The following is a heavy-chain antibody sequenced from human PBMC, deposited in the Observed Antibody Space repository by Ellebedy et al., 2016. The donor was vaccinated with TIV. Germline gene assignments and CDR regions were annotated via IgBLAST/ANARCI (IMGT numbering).Heavy chain of an antibody. J-gene: IGHJ6*03. CDR1: GFSFSTYS. D-gene: IGHD3-10*01. V-gene: IGHV3-21*01. CDR2: IGYNGDET. CDR3: VRFPRGAPFADYLYYMDV. Sequence: GESLKISCAASGFSFSTYSMNWVRQAPGKGLQWVSSIGYNGDETFYADSVKGRFTISRDNAVNSLYLQINSLRAEDTAVYYCVRFPRGAPFADYLYYMDVWGKGIMVTVSS.